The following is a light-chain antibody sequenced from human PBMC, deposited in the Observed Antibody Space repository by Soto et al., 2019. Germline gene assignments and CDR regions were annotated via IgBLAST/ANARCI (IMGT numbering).Light chain of an antibody. CDR2: GAS. CDR1: QSVRNSY. J-gene: IGKJ2*01. V-gene: IGKV3-20*01. CDR3: QQYGTSPYT. Sequence: EILLTQSPGTLSLSPGERATLSRRASQSVRNSYLAWYQQKPGQAPRLLIYGASGRATGIPDRFSGSGSGTDFTLTISRLEPEDFAVYYCQQYGTSPYTFGQGTKLEI.